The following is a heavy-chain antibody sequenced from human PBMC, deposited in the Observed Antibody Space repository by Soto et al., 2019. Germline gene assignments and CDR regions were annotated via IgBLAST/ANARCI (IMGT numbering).Heavy chain of an antibody. D-gene: IGHD6-19*01. CDR1: GFTFSSYA. V-gene: IGHV3-23*01. CDR2: ISGSGGST. CDR3: AKDLSVASSGWEIDY. J-gene: IGHJ4*02. Sequence: GGSMRLSCAASGFTFSSYAMSWVRQAPGKGLEWVSAISGSGGSTYYADSVKGRFTISRDNSKNTLYLQMNSLRAEDTAVYYCAKDLSVASSGWEIDYWGQGTLVTVSS.